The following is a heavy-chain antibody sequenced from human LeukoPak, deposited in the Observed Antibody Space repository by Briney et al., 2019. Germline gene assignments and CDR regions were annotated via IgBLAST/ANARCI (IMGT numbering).Heavy chain of an antibody. CDR2: INWNGGST. CDR3: ARVVIDAFDI. CDR1: GFSFSVYW. J-gene: IGHJ3*02. D-gene: IGHD3-22*01. V-gene: IGHV3-20*04. Sequence: GGSLRLSCAASGFSFSVYWMHWVRQAPGKGLEWVSGINWNGGSTGYGDSVKGRFTISRDNAKNSLYLQMNSLRAEDTALYYCARVVIDAFDIWGQGTKVTVSS.